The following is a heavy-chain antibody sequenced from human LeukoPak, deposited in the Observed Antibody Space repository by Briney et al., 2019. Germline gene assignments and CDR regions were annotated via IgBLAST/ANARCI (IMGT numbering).Heavy chain of an antibody. CDR3: ARGPPARLDLYYYYGMDV. Sequence: SETLSLTCTVSGGSISSGDYYWSWIRQPPGTGLEWLGYIYYGGSTYYNPSLKSRVTISVDTSKNQFSLKLSSVTAADTAVYYCARGPPARLDLYYYYGMDVWGQGTTVTVSS. CDR2: IYYGGST. CDR1: GGSISSGDYY. V-gene: IGHV4-30-4*01. D-gene: IGHD6-6*01. J-gene: IGHJ6*02.